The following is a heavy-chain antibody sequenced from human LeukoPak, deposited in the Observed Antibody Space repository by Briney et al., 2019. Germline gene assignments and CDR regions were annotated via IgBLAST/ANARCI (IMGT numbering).Heavy chain of an antibody. Sequence: GGSLRLSCAASGFTFSSYAMHWVRQAPGKGLEWVAVISYDGSNKYYADSVKGRFTISRDNSKNTLYLQMNSLRSEDTAVYYCARDLSSGSDGYFDFWGQGALVSVSS. CDR3: ARDLSSGSDGYFDF. D-gene: IGHD1-26*01. CDR2: ISYDGSNK. V-gene: IGHV3-30-3*01. J-gene: IGHJ4*02. CDR1: GFTFSSYA.